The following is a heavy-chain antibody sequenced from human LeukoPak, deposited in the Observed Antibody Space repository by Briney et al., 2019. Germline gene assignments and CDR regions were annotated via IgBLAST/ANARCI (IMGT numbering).Heavy chain of an antibody. CDR1: GFTFSNYA. D-gene: IGHD6-19*01. V-gene: IGHV3-30*18. CDR2: ISDDGSNK. J-gene: IGHJ4*02. Sequence: GGSLRLSCAASGFTFSNYAMHWVRQAPGKGMEWVAVISDDGSNKYYGDSVKGRFTISRDNSKNTVYLQMNSLRAEDTAVYYCAKDRYSSGWYSDFDYWGQGTLVTVSS. CDR3: AKDRYSSGWYSDFDY.